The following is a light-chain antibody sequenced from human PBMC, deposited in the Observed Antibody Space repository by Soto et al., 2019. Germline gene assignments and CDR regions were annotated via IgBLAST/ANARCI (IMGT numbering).Light chain of an antibody. Sequence: EIVMTQSPVTLSVSPGERATLSCRSSQSVSGNYIAWYQQKPGQAPRLLIYGSSTRATGIPGRFTGSGAGTEFTLSITSLQSEDFVVYYCQQYSAWPLTFGQGTTVEIK. V-gene: IGKV3-15*01. J-gene: IGKJ1*01. CDR1: QSVSGN. CDR2: GSS. CDR3: QQYSAWPLT.